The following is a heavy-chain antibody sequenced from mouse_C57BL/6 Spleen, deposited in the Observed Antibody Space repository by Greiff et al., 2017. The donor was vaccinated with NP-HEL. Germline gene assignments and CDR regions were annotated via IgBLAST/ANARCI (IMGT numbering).Heavy chain of an antibody. CDR3: AIYGSNYAMDY. V-gene: IGHV1-80*01. CDR2: IYPGDGDT. D-gene: IGHD1-1*01. CDR1: GYAFSSYW. Sequence: QVQLKQSGAELVKPGASVKISCKASGYAFSSYWMNWVKQRPGKGLEWIGQIYPGDGDTNYNGKFKGKATLTADKSSSTAYMQLSSLTSEDSAVYFCAIYGSNYAMDYWGQGTSVTVSS. J-gene: IGHJ4*01.